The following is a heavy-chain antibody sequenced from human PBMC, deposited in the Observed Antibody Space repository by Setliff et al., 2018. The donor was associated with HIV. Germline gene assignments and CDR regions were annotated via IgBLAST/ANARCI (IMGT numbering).Heavy chain of an antibody. V-gene: IGHV1-18*01. Sequence: GASVKVSCKASGYSFTSYGINWVRQAPGQGLEWMGWISPYNGNTDYAQKFQGRVTMTTDTSTSTAYMELRHLTSDDTALYYCARVSSSYYFLGAFDSWGQGTLVTVSS. CDR1: GYSFTSYG. CDR3: ARVSSSYYFLGAFDS. D-gene: IGHD6-13*01. CDR2: ISPYNGNT. J-gene: IGHJ4*02.